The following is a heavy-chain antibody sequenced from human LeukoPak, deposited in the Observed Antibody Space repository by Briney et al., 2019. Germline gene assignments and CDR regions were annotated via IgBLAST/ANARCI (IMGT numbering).Heavy chain of an antibody. CDR2: IDWDDDK. V-gene: IGHV2-70*11. D-gene: IGHD3-22*01. CDR3: ARIATYYYDSSGYDY. Sequence: SGPALVKPTQTLTLTCTFSGFSLSTSGMCVSWIRQPPGKALEWLARIDWDDDKYYSTSLNTRLTISKDTSKNQVVLTMTNMDPVDTATYYCARIATYYYDSSGYDYWGQGTLVTVSS. J-gene: IGHJ4*02. CDR1: GFSLSTSGMC.